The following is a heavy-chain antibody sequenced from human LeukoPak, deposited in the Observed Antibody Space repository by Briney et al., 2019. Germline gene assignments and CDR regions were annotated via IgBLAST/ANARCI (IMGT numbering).Heavy chain of an antibody. V-gene: IGHV1-18*04. CDR2: ISAYNGNT. D-gene: IGHD2-2*01. Sequence: ASVKVSCKASGYTFTSYGISWVRQAPGQGLEWMGWISAYNGNTNYAQKLQGRVTITAGESTSTAYMELSSLRSEDTAVYYCARNAVPDRPFSGMDVWGKGTTVTVSS. CDR3: ARNAVPDRPFSGMDV. J-gene: IGHJ6*04. CDR1: GYTFTSYG.